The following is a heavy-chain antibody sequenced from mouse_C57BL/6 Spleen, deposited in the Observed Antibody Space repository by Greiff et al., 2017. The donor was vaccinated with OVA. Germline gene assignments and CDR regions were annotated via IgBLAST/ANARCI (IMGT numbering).Heavy chain of an antibody. CDR2: INPNNGGT. CDR1: GYTFTDYN. CDR3: ARETYYYGSSFAY. J-gene: IGHJ3*01. V-gene: IGHV1-22*01. D-gene: IGHD1-1*01. Sequence: EVQLQQSGPELVKPGASVKMSCKASGYTFTDYNMHWVKQSHGKSLEWIGYINPNNGGTSYNQKFKGKATLTVNKSSSTAYMELRSLTSEDSAVYYCARETYYYGSSFAYWGQGTLVTVSA.